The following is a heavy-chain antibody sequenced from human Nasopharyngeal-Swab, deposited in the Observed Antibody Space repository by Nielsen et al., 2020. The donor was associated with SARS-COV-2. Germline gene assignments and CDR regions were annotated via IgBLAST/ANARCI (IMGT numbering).Heavy chain of an antibody. Sequence: WIRQPPGKGPEWVAVISYDGSNKYYADSVKGRFTISRDNSKNTLYLQMNSLRAEDTAVYYCAKDKKARGDSSSWTTDYWGQGTLVTVSS. V-gene: IGHV3-30*18. J-gene: IGHJ4*02. D-gene: IGHD6-13*01. CDR3: AKDKKARGDSSSWTTDY. CDR2: ISYDGSNK.